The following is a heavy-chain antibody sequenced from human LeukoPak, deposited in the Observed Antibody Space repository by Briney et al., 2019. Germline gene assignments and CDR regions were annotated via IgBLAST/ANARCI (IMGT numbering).Heavy chain of an antibody. J-gene: IGHJ5*02. Sequence: GASVKVSCKASGYTFTSYGISWVRQAPGQGLEWMGWISAYNGNTNYAQKLQGSVTMTTDTSTSTAYMELRSLRSDDTAVYYCARVYGDYVSRDWFDPWGQGTLVTVSS. D-gene: IGHD4-17*01. V-gene: IGHV1-18*04. CDR1: GYTFTSYG. CDR2: ISAYNGNT. CDR3: ARVYGDYVSRDWFDP.